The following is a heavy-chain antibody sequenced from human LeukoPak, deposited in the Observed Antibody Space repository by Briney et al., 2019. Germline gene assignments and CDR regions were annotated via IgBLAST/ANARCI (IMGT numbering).Heavy chain of an antibody. CDR1: GSSFSTTW. J-gene: IGHJ6*02. CDR2: IKSDGNSR. V-gene: IGHV3-74*01. CDR3: VRDNYYNMDV. Sequence: GGSLSLSCVASGSSFSTTWMHWVRQAPGKGLVWVSRIKSDGNSRSYADAVKGRFTVSRDNAKNTLYLQMNSLRAEDTAVYYCVRDNYYNMDVWGQGTTVTVSS.